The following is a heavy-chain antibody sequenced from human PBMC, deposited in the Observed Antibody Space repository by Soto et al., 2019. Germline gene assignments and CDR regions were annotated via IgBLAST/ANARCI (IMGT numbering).Heavy chain of an antibody. CDR2: MSYDGSNR. V-gene: IGHV3-30*18. CDR1: GFTFSDYG. D-gene: IGHD3-22*01. J-gene: IGHJ4*02. Sequence: WGSLRLSCAASGFTFSDYGMHWVRQAPGKGLQWVAVMSYDGSNRFYADSVKGRFTISRDSSKSTLYLQMNSLRAEDTAVYYCAKERTLDGRRYYLLDYWGKRTPVPVDS. CDR3: AKERTLDGRRYYLLDY.